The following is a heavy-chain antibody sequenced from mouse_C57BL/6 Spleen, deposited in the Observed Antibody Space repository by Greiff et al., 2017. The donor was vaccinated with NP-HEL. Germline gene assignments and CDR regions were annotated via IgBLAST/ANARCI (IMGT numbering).Heavy chain of an antibody. CDR3: ARGGVYSGFAY. V-gene: IGHV1-42*01. J-gene: IGHJ3*01. D-gene: IGHD2-1*01. CDR2: INPSTGGT. CDR1: GYSFTGYY. Sequence: VQLQQSGPELVKPGASVKISCKASGYSFTGYYMNWVKQSPEKSLEWVGEINPSTGGTTYNQKFKAKATLTVDKSSSTAYMQLKSLTSEDSAVYYCARGGVYSGFAYWGQGTLVTVSA.